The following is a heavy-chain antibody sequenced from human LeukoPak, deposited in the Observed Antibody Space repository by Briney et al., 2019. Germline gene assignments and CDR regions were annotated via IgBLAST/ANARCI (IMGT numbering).Heavy chain of an antibody. CDR2: IFHSGSA. Sequence: PSETLSLTCAVSGYSISSGYQWARIRQPPGKTLEWIGSIFHSGSAHYNPSLKSRVTISLDTSKNQFSLKLSSVTAADTAVYYCARRITVFYWFDPWDQGTLVTVSS. V-gene: IGHV4-38-2*01. CDR3: ARRITVFYWFDP. J-gene: IGHJ5*02. CDR1: GYSISSGYQ. D-gene: IGHD2/OR15-2a*01.